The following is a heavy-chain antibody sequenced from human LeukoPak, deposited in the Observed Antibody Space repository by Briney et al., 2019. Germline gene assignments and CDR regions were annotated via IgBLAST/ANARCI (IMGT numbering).Heavy chain of an antibody. J-gene: IGHJ5*02. CDR2: IYYSGST. Sequence: SETLSLTCTASGGSISSGDYYWSWIRQPPGKGLEWIGYIYYSGSTNYNPSLKSRVTISVDTSKNQFSLKLSSVTAADTAVYYCARDGCSGGSCYSGDWFDPWGQGTLVTVSS. CDR1: GGSISSGDYY. V-gene: IGHV4-61*08. CDR3: ARDGCSGGSCYSGDWFDP. D-gene: IGHD2-15*01.